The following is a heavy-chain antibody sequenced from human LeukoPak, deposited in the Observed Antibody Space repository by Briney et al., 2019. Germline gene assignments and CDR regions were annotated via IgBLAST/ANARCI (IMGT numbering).Heavy chain of an antibody. V-gene: IGHV3-23*01. CDR1: GFTFSSYG. D-gene: IGHD6-13*01. J-gene: IGHJ4*02. Sequence: GGSLRLSCAASGFTFSSYGMHWVRQAPGKGLEWVSGITGSGDTTFYADSVKGRFTISRDNSDNTLYLQMNSLRAEDTALHYCAKDYSNIPAPANPLFDYWGQGTLVTVSS. CDR3: AKDYSNIPAPANPLFDY. CDR2: ITGSGDTT.